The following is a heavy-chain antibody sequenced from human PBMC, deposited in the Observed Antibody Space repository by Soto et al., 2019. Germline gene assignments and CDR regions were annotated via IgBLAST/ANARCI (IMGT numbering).Heavy chain of an antibody. V-gene: IGHV3-23*01. CDR3: AKERGSMKPFDY. Sequence: DVQLLESGGGLVQPGGSLRLSCAASGFTFSNYGMGWVRQAPGKGLEWVSAISGDGTRTYAADSVKGRFAISRDNSKNTLYLEMKPLRPEETAVFYCAKERGSMKPFDYWGQGILVTVSS. J-gene: IGHJ4*02. CDR2: ISGDGTRT. D-gene: IGHD5-12*01. CDR1: GFTFSNYG.